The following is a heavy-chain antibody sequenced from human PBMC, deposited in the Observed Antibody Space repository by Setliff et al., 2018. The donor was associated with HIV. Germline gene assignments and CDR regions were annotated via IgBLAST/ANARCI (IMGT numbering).Heavy chain of an antibody. CDR2: INHSGST. J-gene: IGHJ6*03. CDR1: GGSFSGYY. D-gene: IGHD6-13*01. Sequence: KPSETLSLTCAVYGGSFSGYYWSWIRQPPGKGLEWIGEINHSGSTNYNPSLKSRVTISVDTSKNQFSLKLSSVTAADTAVHYCATASSSSWFTYYYYMDVWGKGTTVTVSS. CDR3: ATASSSSWFTYYYYMDV. V-gene: IGHV4-34*01.